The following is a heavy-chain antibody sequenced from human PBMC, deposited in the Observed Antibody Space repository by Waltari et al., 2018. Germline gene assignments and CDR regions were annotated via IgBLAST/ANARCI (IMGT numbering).Heavy chain of an antibody. CDR1: GYSISSGYY. V-gene: IGHV4-38-2*02. Sequence: QVQLQESGPGLVKPSETLSLTCAVSGYSISSGYYWGWIRQPPGKGREWIGSIYHSGSHYYNPSLKSRVTISVDTSKNQFSLKLSSVTAADTAVYYCAREITGAYYFDYWGQGTLVTVSS. CDR2: IYHSGSH. D-gene: IGHD1-20*01. J-gene: IGHJ4*02. CDR3: AREITGAYYFDY.